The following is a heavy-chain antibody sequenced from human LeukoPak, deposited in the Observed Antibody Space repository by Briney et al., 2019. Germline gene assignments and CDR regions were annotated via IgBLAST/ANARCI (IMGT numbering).Heavy chain of an antibody. CDR2: ISGSGGST. D-gene: IGHD3-22*01. CDR3: AKAPQGNYDSGAYYY. Sequence: GGSLRLSCAASGSTFSTYDMSWVRQAPGKGLEWVSAISGSGGSTYYADSVKGRFTISRDNSKNTLYLQMNSLRAADTAVYYCAKAPQGNYDSGAYYYWGQGTLVTVSS. J-gene: IGHJ4*02. V-gene: IGHV3-23*01. CDR1: GSTFSTYD.